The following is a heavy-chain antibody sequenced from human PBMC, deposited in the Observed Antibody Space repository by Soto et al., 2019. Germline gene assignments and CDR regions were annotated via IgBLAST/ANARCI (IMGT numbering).Heavy chain of an antibody. CDR2: INAGNGNT. D-gene: IGHD3-9*01. J-gene: IGHJ3*02. CDR1: GYTFTSYA. V-gene: IGHV1-3*01. CDR3: ARDTDHYDILTGYYYDAFDI. Sequence: ASVKVSCKASGYTFTSYAMHWVCQAPGQRLEWMGWINAGNGNTKYSQKYQGRVTITRDTSASTAYMELSSLRSEDTAVYYCARDTDHYDILTGYYYDAFDIWGQGTMVTVSS.